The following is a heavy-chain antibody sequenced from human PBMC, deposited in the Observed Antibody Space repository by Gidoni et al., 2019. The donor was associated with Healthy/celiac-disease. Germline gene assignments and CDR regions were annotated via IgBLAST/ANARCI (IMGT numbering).Heavy chain of an antibody. CDR3: AACGATVTTAWFDP. Sequence: QLQLQESGPGLVKPSETLSLTCTVSGGSISSSLYYWGWLRPPPGKGLEWIGSIYYSGSTYYNPSLKSRVTISVDTSKNQFSLKLSSVTAADTAVYYCAACGATVTTAWFDPWGQGTLVTVSS. V-gene: IGHV4-39*01. CDR1: GGSISSSLYY. J-gene: IGHJ5*02. D-gene: IGHD4-17*01. CDR2: IYYSGST.